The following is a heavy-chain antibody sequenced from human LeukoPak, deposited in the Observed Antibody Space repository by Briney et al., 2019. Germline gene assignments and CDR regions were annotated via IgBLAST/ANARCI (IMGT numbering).Heavy chain of an antibody. CDR3: TTGPLYDSSGSHGFYNWFDP. D-gene: IGHD3-22*01. Sequence: GGSLRLSCAASGFTFSNAWMSWVRQAPGKGLEWVGRIKSKTDGGTTDYAAPVKGRFTISRDDSKNTLYLQMNSLKTEDTAVYYCTTGPLYDSSGSHGFYNWFDPWGQGTLVTVSS. V-gene: IGHV3-15*01. CDR2: IKSKTDGGTT. CDR1: GFTFSNAW. J-gene: IGHJ5*02.